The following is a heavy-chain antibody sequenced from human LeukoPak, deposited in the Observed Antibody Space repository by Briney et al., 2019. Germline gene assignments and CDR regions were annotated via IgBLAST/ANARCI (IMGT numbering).Heavy chain of an antibody. CDR2: IYTSGST. D-gene: IGHD2-15*01. CDR1: GGSISSYY. V-gene: IGHV4-4*07. J-gene: IGHJ4*02. CDR3: ARGPQCSGFSCGFDY. Sequence: SETLSLTCTVSGGSISSYYWSWIRQPAGKGLEWIGRIYTSGSTYYSPSLKSRVTMSVDTPKNQFSLNLTSVTAADTAVYYCARGPQCSGFSCGFDYWGQGTLVTVSS.